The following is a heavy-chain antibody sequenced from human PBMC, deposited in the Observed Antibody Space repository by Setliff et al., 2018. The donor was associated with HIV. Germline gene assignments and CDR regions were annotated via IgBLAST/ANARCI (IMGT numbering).Heavy chain of an antibody. D-gene: IGHD3-22*01. CDR1: GFTFRNYR. Sequence: HPGGSLRLSCAASGFTFRNYRMHWVRQPPGKGLVWVSRINSDASGMTFAEFVKGRFTISRDNGKNMVYLQMNSLRAEDTAVYYCAKDRTVVVITIFDYWGQGTLVTVPQ. CDR3: AKDRTVVVITIFDY. J-gene: IGHJ4*02. CDR2: INSDASGM. V-gene: IGHV3-74*03.